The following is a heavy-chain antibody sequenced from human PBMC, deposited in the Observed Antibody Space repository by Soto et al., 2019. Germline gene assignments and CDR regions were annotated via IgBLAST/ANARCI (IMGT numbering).Heavy chain of an antibody. V-gene: IGHV1-18*01. CDR3: ATRSPPFDY. CDR1: GYTFTSYG. Sequence: QVQLVQSGPEVKKPGASVKVSCKTSGYTFTSYGISWVRQAPGQGLEWMGWITTDKGKTTYAQKFQGRVTMTTDTSTSTAYMELRSLRSDATAMYYCATRSPPFDYWGQRTLVTVSS. J-gene: IGHJ4*02. CDR2: ITTDKGKT.